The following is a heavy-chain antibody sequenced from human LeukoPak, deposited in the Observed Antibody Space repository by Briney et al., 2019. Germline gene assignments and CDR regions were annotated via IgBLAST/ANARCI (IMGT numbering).Heavy chain of an antibody. CDR3: AKDGSVTLRYYFDY. V-gene: IGHV3-30*18. D-gene: IGHD4-17*01. CDR2: ISYDGSNK. CDR1: GFTFSSYG. Sequence: PGGSLRLSCAASGFTFSSYGMHWVRQAPGKGLEWVAVISYDGSNKYYADSVKGRFTISRDNSKNTLYLQMNSLRAEDTTVYYCAKDGSVTLRYYFDYWGRGTLVTVSS. J-gene: IGHJ4*02.